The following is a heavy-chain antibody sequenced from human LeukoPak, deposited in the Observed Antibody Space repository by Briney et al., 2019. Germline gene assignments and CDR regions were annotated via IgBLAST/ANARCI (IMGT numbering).Heavy chain of an antibody. CDR1: GFTFSSYG. V-gene: IGHV3-33*01. CDR3: ARPRAGYYFDY. CDR2: IWYDGSNK. J-gene: IGHJ4*02. Sequence: GGSLRLSCAASGFTFSSYGMHWVRQAPGKGLEWVAVIWYDGSNKYYADSVKGRFTISRDNSKNTLYLQMNSLRAEDTAVSYCARPRAGYYFDYWGQGTLVTVSS.